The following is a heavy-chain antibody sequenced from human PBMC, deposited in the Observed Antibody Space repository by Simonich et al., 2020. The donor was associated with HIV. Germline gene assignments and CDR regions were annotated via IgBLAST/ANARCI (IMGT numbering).Heavy chain of an antibody. J-gene: IGHJ5*02. D-gene: IGHD3-3*01. CDR3: ARDPNSSGYYTGGWFDP. CDR2: INPKSGGT. Sequence: QVQLVQSGAEVKKPGASVKVSCKASGYTFTGYYIHWVRQAPGQGLEWLGRINPKSGGTNYAQKFQGRVTMTRDTSISTAYMELSRLRSDDTAVYYCARDPNSSGYYTGGWFDPWGQGTLVTVFS. CDR1: GYTFTGYY. V-gene: IGHV1-2*06.